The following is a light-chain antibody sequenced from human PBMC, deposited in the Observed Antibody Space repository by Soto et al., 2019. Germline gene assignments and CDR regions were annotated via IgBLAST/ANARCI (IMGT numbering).Light chain of an antibody. J-gene: IGKJ2*01. CDR1: QNISIF. CDR3: QQSFITPPYT. CDR2: GAT. V-gene: IGKV1-39*01. Sequence: DIQMTQSPSSLSASVGDRVTITCRASQNISIFLNWYQQRPGKDPKLLICGATSFQTGVPSRFSGRGSGTDFPLTISDLQPEDYATYFCQQSFITPPYTFGQGTKL.